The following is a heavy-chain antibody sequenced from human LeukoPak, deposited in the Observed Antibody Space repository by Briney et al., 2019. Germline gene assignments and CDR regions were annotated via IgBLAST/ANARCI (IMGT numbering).Heavy chain of an antibody. CDR1: GGSISSYY. CDR3: ARSSEGRYYYDSSGFSYYYYYMDV. V-gene: IGHV4-59*01. D-gene: IGHD3-22*01. J-gene: IGHJ6*03. Sequence: SETLSLTCTVSGGSISSYYWSWIRQPPGKGLERIGYIYYSGSTNYNPSLKSRVTISVDTSKNQFSLKLSSVTAADTAVYYCARSSEGRYYYDSSGFSYYYYYMDVWGKGTTVTISS. CDR2: IYYSGST.